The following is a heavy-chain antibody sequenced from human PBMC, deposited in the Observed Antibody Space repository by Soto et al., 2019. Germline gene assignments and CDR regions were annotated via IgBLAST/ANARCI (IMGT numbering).Heavy chain of an antibody. CDR2: FGFGSGNR. CDR3: AALGVNFDH. J-gene: IGHJ4*02. Sequence: AASVKVSCKASGFTFTSSAVQWVRQARGQRLEWIGWFGFGSGNRHYAQKFQERVPFTRDMSTNTAYMELSSLISEDTAVYYCAALGVNFDHWGQGTPVTVSS. D-gene: IGHD2-8*01. V-gene: IGHV1-58*01. CDR1: GFTFTSSA.